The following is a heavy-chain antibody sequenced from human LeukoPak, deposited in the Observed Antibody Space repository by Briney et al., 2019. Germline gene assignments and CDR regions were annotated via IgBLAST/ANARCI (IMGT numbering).Heavy chain of an antibody. CDR3: AKDGRREMATISY. CDR1: GFTFSSYG. J-gene: IGHJ4*02. D-gene: IGHD5-24*01. Sequence: PGGSLRLSCAASGFTFSSYGMHWVRQAPGKGLEWVAFIRYDGSNKYYADSVKGRFTISRDNSKNTLYLQMNSLRAEDTAVYYCAKDGRREMATISYWGQGTLVTVSS. V-gene: IGHV3-30*02. CDR2: IRYDGSNK.